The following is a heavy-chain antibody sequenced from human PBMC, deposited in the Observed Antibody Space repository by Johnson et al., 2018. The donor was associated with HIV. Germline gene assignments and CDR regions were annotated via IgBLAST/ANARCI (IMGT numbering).Heavy chain of an antibody. Sequence: QVQLVESGGGLVKPGGSLRLSCAASGFTFSDYYISWIRQAPGRGLEWVSYISTSGSTIYYADSVKGRFTISRDNAKNSLYLQMNSLRAEDTAVYYCARDQVYCTGGVCYEVGAFGAFDIWGQGTMVSVSS. CDR1: GFTFSDYY. V-gene: IGHV3-11*04. J-gene: IGHJ3*02. CDR2: ISTSGSTI. CDR3: ARDQVYCTGGVCYEVGAFGAFDI. D-gene: IGHD2-8*02.